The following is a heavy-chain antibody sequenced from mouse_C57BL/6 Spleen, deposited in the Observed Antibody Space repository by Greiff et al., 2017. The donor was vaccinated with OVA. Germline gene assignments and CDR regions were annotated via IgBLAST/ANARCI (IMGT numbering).Heavy chain of an antibody. CDR3: ARCYYGSGYFDV. D-gene: IGHD1-1*01. CDR2: IYPSDSET. Sequence: VQLQQPGAELVRPGSSVKPSCKASGYTFTSYWMDWVKQRPGQGLEWIGNIYPSDSETHYNQKFKDKATLTVDKSSSTAYMQLSSLTSEDSAVYYCARCYYGSGYFDVWGTGTTVTVSS. CDR1: GYTFTSYW. J-gene: IGHJ1*03. V-gene: IGHV1-61*01.